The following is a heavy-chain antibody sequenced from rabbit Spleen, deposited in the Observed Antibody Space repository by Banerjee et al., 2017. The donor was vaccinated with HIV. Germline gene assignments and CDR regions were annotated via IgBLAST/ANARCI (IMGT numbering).Heavy chain of an antibody. J-gene: IGHJ6*01. Sequence: QEQLEESGGDLVKPEGSLTLTCTASGIDFSTYYYMCWVRQAPGKGLEWIGCVDVGSSGFTYFANWAKGRFTISKTSSTTVTLQMTSLTAADTATYFCARDSGTSFSSYGMDLWGPGTLVTVS. CDR2: VDVGSSGFT. CDR1: GIDFSTYYY. D-gene: IGHD8-1*01. V-gene: IGHV1S45*01. CDR3: ARDSGTSFSSYGMDL.